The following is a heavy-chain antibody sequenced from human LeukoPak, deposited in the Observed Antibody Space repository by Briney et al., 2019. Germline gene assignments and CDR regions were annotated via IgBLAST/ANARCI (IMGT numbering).Heavy chain of an antibody. Sequence: PGGSLRLSCAASGFTFSSSAMSWVRQAPGKGLEWVSTSGSDGSTYYADSVKGRFTISRDNSKNALYLQMNSLGAEDTAVYYCAHLQADYWGQGTLVTVSS. V-gene: IGHV3-23*01. CDR2: SGSDGST. CDR3: AHLQADY. J-gene: IGHJ4*02. D-gene: IGHD5-24*01. CDR1: GFTFSSSA.